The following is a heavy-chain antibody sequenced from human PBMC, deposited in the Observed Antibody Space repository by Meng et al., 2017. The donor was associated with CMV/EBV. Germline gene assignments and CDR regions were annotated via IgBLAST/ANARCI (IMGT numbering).Heavy chain of an antibody. V-gene: IGHV1-69*10. Sequence: SVKVSCKASGGTFSSYAISWVRQAPGQGLEWMGGIIPILGIANYAQKFQGRVTITADKSTSTAYMELSSLRSEDTAVYYCARASGPAAKYGMDVWGQGTTVTVSS. J-gene: IGHJ6*02. CDR1: GGTFSSYA. CDR2: IIPILGIA. CDR3: ARASGPAAKYGMDV.